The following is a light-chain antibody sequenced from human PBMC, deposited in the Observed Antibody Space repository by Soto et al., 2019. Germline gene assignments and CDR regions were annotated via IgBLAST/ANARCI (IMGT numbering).Light chain of an antibody. CDR3: QQSYSAPQFT. CDR2: AVS. J-gene: IGKJ3*01. V-gene: IGKV1-39*01. CDR1: ENIGSH. Sequence: DIQMTQSPSSLSASVGARVTITCRASENIGSHLNWYQQKPGQAPKALIYAVSSLQSGVPSRFSGSGSGTDFTLTISSLQPEDIATYSCQQSYSAPQFTFGPGPKVDIK.